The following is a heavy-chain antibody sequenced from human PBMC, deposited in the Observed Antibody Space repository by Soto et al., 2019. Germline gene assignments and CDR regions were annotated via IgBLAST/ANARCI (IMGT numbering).Heavy chain of an antibody. CDR2: INHVGGT. CDR3: VRIRYPFPSSVRWLDP. Sequence: SETLSLTCAVYGGFLSESYWTWIRQPPGKGLEWIGEINHVGGTNYNPSLKSRVTMSVDTSQNQFSLRLISVTAADTAMYFCVRIRYPFPSSVRWLDPWGDGTPVTV. D-gene: IGHD3-16*02. V-gene: IGHV4-34*01. J-gene: IGHJ5*02. CDR1: GGFLSESY.